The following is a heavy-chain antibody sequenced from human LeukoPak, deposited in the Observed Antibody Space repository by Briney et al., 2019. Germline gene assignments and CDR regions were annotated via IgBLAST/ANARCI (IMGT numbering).Heavy chain of an antibody. Sequence: GASVKVSCKASGYTFTSYAMNWVRQAPGQGLEWMGWINTNTGNPTYAQGFTGRFVFSLDTSVSTAYLQISSLKAEDTAVYYCARDQYGGSSSSLGKGLLNWFDPWGQGTLVTVSS. CDR3: ARDQYGGSSSSLGKGLLNWFDP. J-gene: IGHJ5*02. D-gene: IGHD6-6*01. V-gene: IGHV7-4-1*02. CDR2: INTNTGNP. CDR1: GYTFTSYA.